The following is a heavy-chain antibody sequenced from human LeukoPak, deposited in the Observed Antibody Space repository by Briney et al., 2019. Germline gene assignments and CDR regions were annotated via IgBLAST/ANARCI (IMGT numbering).Heavy chain of an antibody. CDR2: IIWSGDAA. CDR3: AKDGLSYDGSEHAYYFDF. CDR1: GFTFSAYA. J-gene: IGHJ4*02. D-gene: IGHD3-22*01. V-gene: IGHV3-23*01. Sequence: GGSLRLSCVASGFTFSAYAMSWVRPAPGKGLEWVSSIIWSGDAAYYADSVKGRFTISRDNSRHTLYLQMNSLRAEDTALYYCAKDGLSYDGSEHAYYFDFWGQGTLVAVSS.